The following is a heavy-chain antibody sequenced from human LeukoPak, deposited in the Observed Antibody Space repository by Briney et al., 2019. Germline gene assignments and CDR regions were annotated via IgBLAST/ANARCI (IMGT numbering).Heavy chain of an antibody. Sequence: GGSLRLSCAASGFTVGSNYMSWVRQAPGKGLEWVSGIHSGDSTYYADSVEGRITISRDNSKNMLYLQMNSLRAEDTAVYHCARASGGYYDSSGSFDYWGQGTLVTVSS. J-gene: IGHJ4*02. D-gene: IGHD3-22*01. CDR2: IHSGDST. CDR3: ARASGGYYDSSGSFDY. V-gene: IGHV3-53*01. CDR1: GFTVGSNY.